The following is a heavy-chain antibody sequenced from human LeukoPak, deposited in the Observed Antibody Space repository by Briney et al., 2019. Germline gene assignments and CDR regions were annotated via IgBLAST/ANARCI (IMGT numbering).Heavy chain of an antibody. V-gene: IGHV3-23*01. CDR2: ISGSGGST. J-gene: IGHJ3*02. D-gene: IGHD3-22*01. Sequence: GGSLRLSCAASGFTFSSYAMSWVRQAPGKGLEWVSAISGSGGSTYYADSVKGRFTISRDNSKNTLYLQMNSLRAEDTAVCYCAKSAYDSSGYYFLADAFGIWGQGTMVTVSS. CDR3: AKSAYDSSGYYFLADAFGI. CDR1: GFTFSSYA.